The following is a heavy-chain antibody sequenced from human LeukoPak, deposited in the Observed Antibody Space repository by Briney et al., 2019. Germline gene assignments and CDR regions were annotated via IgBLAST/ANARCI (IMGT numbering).Heavy chain of an antibody. CDR1: GFTFSSYS. CDR2: ISSSSSYI. J-gene: IGHJ4*02. Sequence: GGSLRLSCAASGFTFSSYSMNWVRQAPGKGLEWVSSISSSSSYIYYADSVKGRSTISRDNAKNSLYLQMNSLRAEDTAVYYCAAQIPRFDHWGQGTLVTVSS. V-gene: IGHV3-21*01. D-gene: IGHD2-21*01. CDR3: AAQIPRFDH.